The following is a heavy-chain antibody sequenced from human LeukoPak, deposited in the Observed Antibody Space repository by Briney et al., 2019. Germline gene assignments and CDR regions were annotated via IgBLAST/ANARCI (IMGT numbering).Heavy chain of an antibody. V-gene: IGHV4-34*01. J-gene: IGHJ4*02. Sequence: SETLSLTCAVYGGSFSGYYWSWIRQPPGKGLEWIGEINHSGGTNYNPSLKSRVTISVDTSKNQFSLKLSSVTAADTAVYYCARVVCSGGSCYSGYFDYWGQGTLVTVSS. D-gene: IGHD2-15*01. CDR1: GGSFSGYY. CDR2: INHSGGT. CDR3: ARVVCSGGSCYSGYFDY.